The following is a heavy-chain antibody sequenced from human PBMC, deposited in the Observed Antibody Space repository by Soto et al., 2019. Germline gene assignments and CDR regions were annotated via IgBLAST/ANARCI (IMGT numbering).Heavy chain of an antibody. J-gene: IGHJ4*02. Sequence: QVQLVQSGAEVKKPGASVKVSCKSSGYTFGSYDVHWVRQATGQGLEWMGWLNPNSGNTGYAQKFQGRVTMTRSTSLSTAYMELSSLRSEDTAVYYCARAYGAESFDYWGQGTLVTVSS. CDR1: GYTFGSYD. CDR3: ARAYGAESFDY. CDR2: LNPNSGNT. V-gene: IGHV1-8*01. D-gene: IGHD1-26*01.